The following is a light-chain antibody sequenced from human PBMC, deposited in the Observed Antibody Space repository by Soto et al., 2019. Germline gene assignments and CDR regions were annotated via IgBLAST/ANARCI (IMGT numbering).Light chain of an antibody. CDR1: TGAVTSGYY. CDR2: NTS. Sequence: QALVTQEPSPTVSPGGTVTLTCASSTGAVTSGYYPNWFQQKPGQAPRALIYNTSNKHSWTPARFSGSLLGGKAALTLSGVQPEDEAEYYCLLYYGGAQVFGGGTKLTVL. J-gene: IGLJ2*01. CDR3: LLYYGGAQV. V-gene: IGLV7-43*01.